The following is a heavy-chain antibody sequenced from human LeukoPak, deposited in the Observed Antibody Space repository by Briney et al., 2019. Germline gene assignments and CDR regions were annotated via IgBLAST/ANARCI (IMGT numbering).Heavy chain of an antibody. D-gene: IGHD1-20*01. CDR1: GGSISSSSYY. V-gene: IGHV4-39*01. CDR2: IYYSGST. Sequence: SETLSLTCTVSGGSISSSSYYWGWIRQPPGKGLEWIGSIYYSGSTYYNPSLKSRVTISVDTSKNQFSLKLSSVTAADTAVYYCATTASRYYGMDVWGQGTTVTVSS. CDR3: ATTASRYYGMDV. J-gene: IGHJ6*02.